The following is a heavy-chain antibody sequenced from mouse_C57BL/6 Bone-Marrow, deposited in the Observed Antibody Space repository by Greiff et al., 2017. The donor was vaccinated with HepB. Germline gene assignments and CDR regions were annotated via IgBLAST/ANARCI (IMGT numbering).Heavy chain of an antibody. D-gene: IGHD1-1*01. CDR1: GYTFTSYW. J-gene: IGHJ1*03. CDR3: ARERYYGSSYWYFDV. CDR2: INPSNGGT. V-gene: IGHV1-53*01. Sequence: VQLQQPGTELVKPGASVKLSCKASGYTFTSYWMHWVKQRPGQGLEWIGNINPSNGGTNYNEKFKSKATLTVDKSSSTAYMQLSSLTAEDSAVYYCARERYYGSSYWYFDVWGTGTTVTVSS.